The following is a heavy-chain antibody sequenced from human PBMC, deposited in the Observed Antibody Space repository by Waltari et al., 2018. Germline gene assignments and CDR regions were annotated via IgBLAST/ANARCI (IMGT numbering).Heavy chain of an antibody. D-gene: IGHD3-22*01. V-gene: IGHV4-59*01. CDR3: ARAYYYDSSGHRDFFDY. CDR2: IYYSGST. CDR1: GGSISSDH. J-gene: IGHJ4*02. Sequence: QVQLQESGPGLVKPSETLSLTCTVSGGSISSDHWSWIRQPPGKGLEWIGYIYYSGSTNYNPSLKSRFTISVDTSKNQFSLKLSSVTAADTAVYYCARAYYYDSSGHRDFFDYWGQGTRVTVSS.